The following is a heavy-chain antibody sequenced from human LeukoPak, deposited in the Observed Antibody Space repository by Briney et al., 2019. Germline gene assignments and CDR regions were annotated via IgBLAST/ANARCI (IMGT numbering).Heavy chain of an antibody. CDR2: IYYSGST. Sequence: PSETLSLTCTASGGSISSYYWSWIRQPPGKGLEWIGYIYYSGSTNYNPSLKSRVTISVDTSKNQFSLKLSSVTAADTAVYYCARTTAADQGFYYYYGMDVWGKGTTVTVSS. D-gene: IGHD6-13*01. CDR3: ARTTAADQGFYYYYGMDV. CDR1: GGSISSYY. J-gene: IGHJ6*04. V-gene: IGHV4-59*01.